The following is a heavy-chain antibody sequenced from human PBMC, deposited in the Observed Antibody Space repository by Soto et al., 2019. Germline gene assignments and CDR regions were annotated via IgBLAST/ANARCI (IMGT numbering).Heavy chain of an antibody. CDR2: ISYDGINE. D-gene: IGHD3-16*02. CDR1: GFTFTSYA. CDR3: ARDRLRLGELSLIGYFDY. V-gene: IGHV3-30*15. Sequence: QVQLVESGGSVVQPGRSLRLSCEASGFTFTSYAMHWVRQAAGKGLEWVAVISYDGINEYYADSVKGRFTISRDNSKNTLFLQMSSLRVEDTAVYYCARDRLRLGELSLIGYFDYWGQGTLVTVSS. J-gene: IGHJ4*02.